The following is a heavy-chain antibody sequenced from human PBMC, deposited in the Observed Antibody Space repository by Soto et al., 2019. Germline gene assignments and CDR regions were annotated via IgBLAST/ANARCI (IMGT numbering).Heavy chain of an antibody. CDR2: IYYSGST. CDR1: DGSSGSGGYY. D-gene: IGHD6-13*01. Sequence: LSLTCSVADGSSGSGGYYCSRISQHPGKGLEWIGYIYYSGSTYYNPSLKSRVTISVDTSKNQFSLKLSSVTAADTAVYYCAGTYSSSWYFWFDPWGQGTLVTVSS. CDR3: AGTYSSSWYFWFDP. V-gene: IGHV4-31*03. J-gene: IGHJ5*02.